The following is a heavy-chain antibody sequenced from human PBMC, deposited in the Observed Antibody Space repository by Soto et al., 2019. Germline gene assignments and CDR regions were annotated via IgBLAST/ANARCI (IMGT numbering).Heavy chain of an antibody. V-gene: IGHV3-21*01. D-gene: IGHD3-3*01. J-gene: IGHJ4*01. CDR1: GFTFSSYS. CDR2: ISSSSSYI. Sequence: GGSLRLSCAASGFTFSSYSMNWVRQALGKGLEWVSSISSSSSYIYYADSVKGRFTISRDNAKNSLYLQMNSMRAEDTAVYYCAIVIHDFWSGNISYFDFWGQGTSVTVSS. CDR3: AIVIHDFWSGNISYFDF.